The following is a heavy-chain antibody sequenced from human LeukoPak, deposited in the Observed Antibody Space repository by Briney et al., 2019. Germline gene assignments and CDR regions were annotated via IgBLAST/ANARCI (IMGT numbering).Heavy chain of an antibody. J-gene: IGHJ4*02. Sequence: GGSLRLSCAASGYTFSSYAMSWARQAPGKGLEWVSAISGSGGSTYYADSVKGRFTISRDNSKNTLYLQMNSLRAEDTAVYYCAKAPGGYNWYWAFDYWGQGTLVTVSS. V-gene: IGHV3-23*01. CDR3: AKAPGGYNWYWAFDY. CDR1: GYTFSSYA. D-gene: IGHD1-7*01. CDR2: ISGSGGST.